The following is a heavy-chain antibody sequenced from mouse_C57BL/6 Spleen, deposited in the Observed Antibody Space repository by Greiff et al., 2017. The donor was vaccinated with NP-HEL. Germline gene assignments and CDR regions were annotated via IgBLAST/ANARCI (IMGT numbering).Heavy chain of an antibody. Sequence: VQLQQPGAELVKPGASVKVSCKASGYTFTSYWMHWVKQRPGQGLEWIGRIHPADSDTNYNQKFKGKATLTVDKSSSTAYMQLSSLTSEDSAVYYCATIYFDYDGGFAYWGQGTLVTVSA. V-gene: IGHV1-74*01. CDR2: IHPADSDT. D-gene: IGHD2-4*01. CDR1: GYTFTSYW. CDR3: ATIYFDYDGGFAY. J-gene: IGHJ3*01.